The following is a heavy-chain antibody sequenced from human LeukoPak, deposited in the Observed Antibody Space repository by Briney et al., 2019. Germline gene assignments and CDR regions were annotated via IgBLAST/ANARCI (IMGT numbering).Heavy chain of an antibody. CDR3: ARDALDYGDYPSLYYFDY. V-gene: IGHV3-21*01. Sequence: GGSLRLSCAASGFTFSSYSMNWVRQAPGKGLEWVSSISSSSSYIYYADSVKGRFTISRDNAKNSLYLQMNSLRAEDTAVYYCARDALDYGDYPSLYYFDYWGQGTLVTVSS. D-gene: IGHD4-17*01. CDR2: ISSSSSYI. J-gene: IGHJ4*02. CDR1: GFTFSSYS.